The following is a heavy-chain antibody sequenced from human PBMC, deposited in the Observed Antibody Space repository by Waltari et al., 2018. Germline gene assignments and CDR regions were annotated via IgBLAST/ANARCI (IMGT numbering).Heavy chain of an antibody. Sequence: EVQLVESGGGLVQPGDSLRLSCAASGFTFRKYWMSWVRQAPGKGLEGVASIKEDGSGMYYVDSVKGRFTISRDNARNSVYLQRNSLRAEDTAVYYCASLKGSDYWGQGTLVTVSS. CDR3: ASLKGSDY. V-gene: IGHV3-7*01. CDR2: IKEDGSGM. J-gene: IGHJ4*02. CDR1: GFTFRKYW. D-gene: IGHD3-10*01.